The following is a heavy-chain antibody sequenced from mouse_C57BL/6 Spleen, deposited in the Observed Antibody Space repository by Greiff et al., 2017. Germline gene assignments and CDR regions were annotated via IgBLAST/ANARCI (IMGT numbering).Heavy chain of an antibody. CDR2: INPSSGYT. Sequence: QVQLQQSGAELARPGASVKMSCKASGYTFTSYTMHWVKQRPGQGLEWIGYINPSSGYTKYNQKCKDKATLTADKSSSTAYMQLSSLTSEDSAVYYCARGDSSGYVSCAMDYWGQGTSVTVSS. CDR3: ARGDSSGYVSCAMDY. J-gene: IGHJ4*01. V-gene: IGHV1-4*01. CDR1: GYTFTSYT. D-gene: IGHD3-2*02.